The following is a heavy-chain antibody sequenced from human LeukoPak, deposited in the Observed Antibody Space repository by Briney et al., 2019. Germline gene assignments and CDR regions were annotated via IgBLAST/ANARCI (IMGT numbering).Heavy chain of an antibody. Sequence: GRSLRLSCAASGFTFSSYAMHWVRQAPGKGLEWVAVISYDGSNKYYADSVKGRFTISRDNAKNSLYLQMNGLRAEDTAVYYCARGVLRYFDWFASPSDAFDIWGQGTMVTVSS. D-gene: IGHD3-9*01. V-gene: IGHV3-30*04. CDR3: ARGVLRYFDWFASPSDAFDI. CDR2: ISYDGSNK. CDR1: GFTFSSYA. J-gene: IGHJ3*02.